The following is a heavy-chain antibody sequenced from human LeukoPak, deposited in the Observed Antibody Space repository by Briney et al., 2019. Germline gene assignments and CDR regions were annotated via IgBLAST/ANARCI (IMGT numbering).Heavy chain of an antibody. Sequence: SETLSLTCTVSGGSISSGSYYWSWIRQPAGTGLEWIGYIYYSGSTNYNPSLKSRVTISVDTSKNQFSLKLSSVTAADTAVYYCARGYRGEYYFDYWGQGTLVTVSS. V-gene: IGHV4-61*10. CDR2: IYYSGST. D-gene: IGHD3-16*01. CDR1: GGSISSGSYY. CDR3: ARGYRGEYYFDY. J-gene: IGHJ4*02.